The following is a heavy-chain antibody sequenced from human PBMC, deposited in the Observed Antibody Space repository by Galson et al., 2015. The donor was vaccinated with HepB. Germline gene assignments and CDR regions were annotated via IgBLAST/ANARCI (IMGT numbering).Heavy chain of an antibody. CDR1: GFTFSSYG. CDR3: AKEGAAGEFDY. CDR2: ISYDGSNK. Sequence: SLRLSCAASGFTFSSYGMHWVRQAPGKGLEWVAVISYDGSNKYYADSVKGRFTISRDNSKNTLYLQMNSLRAEDTAVYYCAKEGAAGEFDYWGQGTLVTVSS. V-gene: IGHV3-30*18. J-gene: IGHJ4*02. D-gene: IGHD6-13*01.